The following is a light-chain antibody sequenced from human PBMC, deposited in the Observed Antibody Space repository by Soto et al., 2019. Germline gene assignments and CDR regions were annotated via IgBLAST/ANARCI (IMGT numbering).Light chain of an antibody. CDR3: AAWDDSLNGYV. J-gene: IGLJ1*01. Sequence: QSVLTQPPSASWAPRQGGTISCFGGSSNIGTNAVTWYQQLPGTAPKLLIYNNNQRPSGVPDRFSGSKSGTSASLAISGLQSEDEADYYCAAWDDSLNGYVFGTGTKVTVL. CDR2: NNN. CDR1: SSNIGTNA. V-gene: IGLV1-44*01.